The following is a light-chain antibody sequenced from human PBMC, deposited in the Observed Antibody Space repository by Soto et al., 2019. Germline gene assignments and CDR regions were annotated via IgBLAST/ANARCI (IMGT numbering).Light chain of an antibody. Sequence: DIHVTQSPSTLSASVGDRVIITCRASQAISGWLAWYQQKPGKTPKLLIYKTSTLEGGVPSRFSSSGSGTEFTLTISSLQPDDVATYYCQQYSSYEIFTFGPGTKVDIK. CDR3: QQYSSYEIFT. CDR2: KTS. CDR1: QAISGW. J-gene: IGKJ3*01. V-gene: IGKV1-5*03.